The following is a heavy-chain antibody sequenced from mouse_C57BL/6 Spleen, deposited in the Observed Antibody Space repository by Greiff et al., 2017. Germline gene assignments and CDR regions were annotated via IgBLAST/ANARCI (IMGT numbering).Heavy chain of an antibody. Sequence: VQLQQSGAELVKPGASVKLSCTASGFNIKDYYMHWVKQRTEQGLEWIGRIDPADGDTKYAPKFPGKATITADTSSNTAYLQLSSLTSEDTAVYYCARRGNYDFAYWGQGTLVTVSA. CDR3: ARRGNYDFAY. CDR2: IDPADGDT. J-gene: IGHJ3*01. D-gene: IGHD2-1*01. CDR1: GFNIKDYY. V-gene: IGHV14-2*01.